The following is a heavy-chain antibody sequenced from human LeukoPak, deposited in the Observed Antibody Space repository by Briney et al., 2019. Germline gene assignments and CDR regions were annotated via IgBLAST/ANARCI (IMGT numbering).Heavy chain of an antibody. J-gene: IGHJ4*02. CDR3: ARVYYDFWSGYYFSGFFDY. Sequence: GSLRLSCAASGFAVSTKYMTWVRLPPGKGLEWIGSIYYSGSTYYNPSLKSRVTISVDTSKNQFSLKLSSVTAADTAVYYCARVYYDFWSGYYFSGFFDYWGQGTLVTVSS. D-gene: IGHD3-3*01. CDR1: GFAVSTKY. CDR2: IYYSGST. V-gene: IGHV4-39*07.